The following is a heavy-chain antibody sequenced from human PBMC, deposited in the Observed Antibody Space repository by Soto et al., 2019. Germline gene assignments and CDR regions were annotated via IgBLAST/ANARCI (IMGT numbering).Heavy chain of an antibody. CDR2: IYYSGST. CDR1: GGSISSGGYY. J-gene: IGHJ5*02. V-gene: IGHV4-31*03. Sequence: SETLSLTCTVSGGSISSGGYYWSWIRQHPGKGLEWIGYIYYSGSTYYNPSLKSRVTISVDTSKNQFSLKLSSVTAADTAVYYCARGIRGYSGYVPGWFDPWGQGTLVTVSS. D-gene: IGHD5-12*01. CDR3: ARGIRGYSGYVPGWFDP.